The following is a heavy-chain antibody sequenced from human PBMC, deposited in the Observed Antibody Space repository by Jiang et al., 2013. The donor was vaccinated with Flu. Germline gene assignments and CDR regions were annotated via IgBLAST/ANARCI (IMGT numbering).Heavy chain of an antibody. V-gene: IGHV6-1*01. CDR3: AREVAGTYCFDY. D-gene: IGHD6-19*01. CDR2: TYYRSQWFH. CDR1: GDSVSTNSAA. J-gene: IGHJ4*02. Sequence: QTLSLTCAISGDSVSTNSAAWNWIRQSPSRGLEWLGRTYYRSQWFHDYAVSVKSRIIVTPDTSKNQFSLQLDSVTPEDTAVYYCAREVAGTYCFDYWGQGTLVTVSS.